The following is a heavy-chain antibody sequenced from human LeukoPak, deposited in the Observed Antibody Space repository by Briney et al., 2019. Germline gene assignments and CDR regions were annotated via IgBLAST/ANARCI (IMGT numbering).Heavy chain of an antibody. V-gene: IGHV3-66*01. J-gene: IGHJ4*02. Sequence: AGGSLRLSCAASGLSVSSNYMTWVRQAPGKGLEWVSVIYSGGATYYADSLKGRFTISRGNSKNTLYLQMNSLRAEDTAVYYCARAPIAVAPLALDYWGQGTLVTVSS. D-gene: IGHD6-19*01. CDR3: ARAPIAVAPLALDY. CDR2: IYSGGAT. CDR1: GLSVSSNY.